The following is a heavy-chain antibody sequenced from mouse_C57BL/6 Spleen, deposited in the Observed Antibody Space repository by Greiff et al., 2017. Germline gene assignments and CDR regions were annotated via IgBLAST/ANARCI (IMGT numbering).Heavy chain of an antibody. J-gene: IGHJ1*03. CDR3: ARSGTRYFDV. CDR2: IYPSDSET. V-gene: IGHV1-61*01. Sequence: VQLQQPGAELVRPGSSVKLSCKASGYTFTSYWMDWVKQRPGQGLEWIGNIYPSDSETHYNQKFKDKATLTVDTSSSTAYMQLSSLTSEDSAVYYCARSGTRYFDVWGTGTTVTVSS. D-gene: IGHD4-1*01. CDR1: GYTFTSYW.